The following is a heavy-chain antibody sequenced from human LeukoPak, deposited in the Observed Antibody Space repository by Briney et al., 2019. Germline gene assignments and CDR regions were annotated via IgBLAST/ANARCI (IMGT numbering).Heavy chain of an antibody. D-gene: IGHD3-22*01. CDR1: GFTFSNYG. Sequence: GESLKISCAASGFTFSNYGMHWVRQAPGKGLEWVAFIRYDGSNKYYADSVKGRFTISRDNSKNRLYLQMNSLRAEDTAVYYCAKVSTYYYDSSGYYFDSWGQGTLVTVSS. J-gene: IGHJ4*02. V-gene: IGHV3-30*02. CDR3: AKVSTYYYDSSGYYFDS. CDR2: IRYDGSNK.